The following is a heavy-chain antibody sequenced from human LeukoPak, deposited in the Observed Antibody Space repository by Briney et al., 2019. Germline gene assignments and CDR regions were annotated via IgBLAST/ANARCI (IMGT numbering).Heavy chain of an antibody. V-gene: IGHV3-7*04. CDR2: INQDGGEI. CDR1: GFTFSTYS. D-gene: IGHD3-10*01. Sequence: GGSLRLSCAASGFTFSTYSMNWVRQAPGKGLEWVASINQDGGEIHYVDSVKGRFTISRDNAKNSLYLQMNSLTAEDTAVHYCVRAHHPGGWFDPWGQGTLVTVSS. CDR3: VRAHHPGGWFDP. J-gene: IGHJ5*02.